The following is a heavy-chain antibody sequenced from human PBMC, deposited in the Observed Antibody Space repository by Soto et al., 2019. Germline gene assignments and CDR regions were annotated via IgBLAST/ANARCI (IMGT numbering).Heavy chain of an antibody. CDR2: IFYLGSS. Sequence: SETLSLTCTVSGDSIIGSDFYWGWVRQPPGKGLEWIGSIFYLGSSYYNPSLKSRVTMSVDTSKSQFSLRLRSVTAADTALYFCARHSLALRKNNWFDPWGQGIMVTVSS. CDR1: GDSIIGSDFY. CDR3: ARHSLALRKNNWFDP. D-gene: IGHD3-3*02. J-gene: IGHJ5*02. V-gene: IGHV4-39*01.